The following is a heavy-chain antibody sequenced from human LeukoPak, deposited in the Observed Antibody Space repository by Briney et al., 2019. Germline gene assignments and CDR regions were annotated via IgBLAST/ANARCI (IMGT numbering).Heavy chain of an antibody. CDR1: TESTTSNW. Sequence: SETLSLTCGVNTESTTSNWWSWVRQPPGKGLEWIGEVHKSGSTNYYPSLQSRVTISIDKSKNQIALELTSVTAADTAVYYCAREIVGAPTPGAYWGQGALVTVSS. V-gene: IGHV4-4*02. D-gene: IGHD1-26*01. CDR3: AREIVGAPTPGAY. J-gene: IGHJ4*02. CDR2: VHKSGST.